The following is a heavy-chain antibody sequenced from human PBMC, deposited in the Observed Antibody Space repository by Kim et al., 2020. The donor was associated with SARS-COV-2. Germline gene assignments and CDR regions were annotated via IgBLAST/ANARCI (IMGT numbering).Heavy chain of an antibody. Sequence: GGSLRLSCAASGFTFSSYAMSWVRQAPGKGLEWVSAIDSSGGGAYSTDSVSGRFTISRDNSKNTLYLHMNSLRADDTAVYYCAKRADASAYMYYFDYWGQGTLVTVSS. CDR2: IDSSGGGA. J-gene: IGHJ4*02. CDR3: AKRADASAYMYYFDY. CDR1: GFTFSSYA. V-gene: IGHV3-23*01. D-gene: IGHD3-10*01.